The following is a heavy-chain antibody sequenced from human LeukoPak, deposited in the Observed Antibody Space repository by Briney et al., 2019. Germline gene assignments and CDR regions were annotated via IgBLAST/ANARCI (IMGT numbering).Heavy chain of an antibody. J-gene: IGHJ6*02. CDR1: GYTFTSYD. CDR2: MNPNSGNT. Sequence: GASVKVSCKASGYTFTSYDINWVRQATGQGLEWMGWMNPNSGNTGYAQKFQGRVTMTRSTSISTAYMELSSLRSEDTAVYYCARVYYDFWSGYGMDVWGQGTTVTVSS. D-gene: IGHD3-3*01. CDR3: ARVYYDFWSGYGMDV. V-gene: IGHV1-8*01.